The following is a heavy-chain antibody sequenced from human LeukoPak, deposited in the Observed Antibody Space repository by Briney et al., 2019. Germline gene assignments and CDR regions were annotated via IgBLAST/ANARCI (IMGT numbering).Heavy chain of an antibody. CDR3: ARDSSGYPRGWFDP. Sequence: SETLSLTCTVSGGSISSYYWSWIRQPPGKGLKWIGYIYYSGSTNYNPSLKSRVTISVDTSKNQFSLKLSSVTAADTAVYYCARDSSGYPRGWFDPWGQGTLVTVSS. D-gene: IGHD3-22*01. J-gene: IGHJ5*02. CDR1: GGSISSYY. V-gene: IGHV4-59*08. CDR2: IYYSGST.